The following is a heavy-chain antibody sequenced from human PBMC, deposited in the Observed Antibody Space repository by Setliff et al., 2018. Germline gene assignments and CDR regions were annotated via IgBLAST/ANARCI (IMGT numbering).Heavy chain of an antibody. CDR3: ARGEKYYYESSGYSLDT. D-gene: IGHD3-22*01. V-gene: IGHV3-48*04. J-gene: IGHJ5*02. Sequence: GRYLRLSCEASGFTFSSYSMNWVRQAPGKGLEWVAHSSYSSGSISYADSVKGRVTISRDNAKNSLYLQLNSLRAEDTAVYYCARGEKYYYESSGYSLDTWGLGTLVTVSS. CDR1: GFTFSSYS. CDR2: SSYSSGSI.